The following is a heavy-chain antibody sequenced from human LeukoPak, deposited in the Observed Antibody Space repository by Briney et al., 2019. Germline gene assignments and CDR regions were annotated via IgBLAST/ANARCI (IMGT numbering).Heavy chain of an antibody. D-gene: IGHD3-22*01. V-gene: IGHV3-53*01. CDR3: ARILSGYSYYFDY. CDR1: EFTVSRNY. Sequence: PGGSLRLSCTASEFTVSRNYMLWVRQAPGKGLEWVSLIFSNGDTHYADSVKGRFTISRDTSKNTVSLQMNSLRAEDTAVYYCARILSGYSYYFDYWGQGTLVTVSS. CDR2: IFSNGDT. J-gene: IGHJ4*02.